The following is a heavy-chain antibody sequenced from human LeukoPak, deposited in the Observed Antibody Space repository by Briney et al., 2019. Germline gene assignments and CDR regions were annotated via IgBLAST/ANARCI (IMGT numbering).Heavy chain of an antibody. V-gene: IGHV3-9*01. J-gene: IGHJ4*02. D-gene: IGHD3-10*01. Sequence: GGSLRLSCAASGFTFDDYAMHWVRQAPGKGLEWVSGISWNSGSIGYADSVKGRFTISRDNAKNSLYLQMNSLRAEGTALYYCAKGPDYGSGSYYFDYWGQGTLVTVSS. CDR3: AKGPDYGSGSYYFDY. CDR2: ISWNSGSI. CDR1: GFTFDDYA.